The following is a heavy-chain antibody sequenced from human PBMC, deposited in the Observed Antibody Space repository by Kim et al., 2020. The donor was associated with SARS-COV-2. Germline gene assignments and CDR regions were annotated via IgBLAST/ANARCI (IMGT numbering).Heavy chain of an antibody. V-gene: IGHV3-43*02. Sequence: GGSLRLSCAASGFTFDDYAIHWVRQVPGKGLEWVSLISRDGGEIKYADSVKGRFTISRDNSKKSVYLQMKSLRSEDTALYYCVRGQQWLIKNWGQGTQVTVSA. D-gene: IGHD6-19*01. J-gene: IGHJ4*02. CDR1: GFTFDDYA. CDR3: VRGQQWLIKN. CDR2: ISRDGGEI.